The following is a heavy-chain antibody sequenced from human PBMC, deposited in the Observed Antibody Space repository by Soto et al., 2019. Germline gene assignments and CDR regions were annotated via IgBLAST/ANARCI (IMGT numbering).Heavy chain of an antibody. CDR2: ISAYNGST. J-gene: IGHJ5*02. CDR1: GYTFTSYG. D-gene: IGHD2-15*01. Sequence: ASVKVSCKASGYTFTSYGISWVRQAPGQGLEWMGWISAYNGSTNYAQKLQGRVTMTTDTSTSTAYMELRSLRSDDTAVYYCARDRIVVVVAAHNWFDPWGQGTLVTVSS. V-gene: IGHV1-18*01. CDR3: ARDRIVVVVAAHNWFDP.